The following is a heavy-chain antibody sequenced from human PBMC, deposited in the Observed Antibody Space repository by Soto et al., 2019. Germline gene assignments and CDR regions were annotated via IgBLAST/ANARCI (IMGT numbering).Heavy chain of an antibody. J-gene: IGHJ4*02. CDR1: GFTFSDHY. V-gene: IGHV3-11*05. CDR3: ARARSVAGHFDY. CDR2: TSTYT. Sequence: GGSLRLSCAASGFTFSDHYMDWVRQAPGKGLEWVGRTSTYTNYADSVKGRFTISRDNAKNSLYLHMNSLRADDTAVYHCARARSVAGHFDYWGQGSLVTVSS. D-gene: IGHD6-19*01.